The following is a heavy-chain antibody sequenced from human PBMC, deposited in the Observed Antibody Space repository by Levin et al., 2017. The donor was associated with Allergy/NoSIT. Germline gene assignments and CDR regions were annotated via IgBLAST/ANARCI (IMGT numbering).Heavy chain of an antibody. V-gene: IGHV5-10-1*01. CDR1: GYIFTSYW. CDR3: ARVRQSRAAAGVFDS. Sequence: GESLKISCKASGYIFTSYWITWVRLMPGKGLEWMGRIDASDSYTDYRPSFHGRVTISVDKSTTSAFLRWRSLQASDTGIYYCARVRQSRAAAGVFDSWGQGTLVTVSS. J-gene: IGHJ5*01. D-gene: IGHD6-13*01. CDR2: IDASDSYT.